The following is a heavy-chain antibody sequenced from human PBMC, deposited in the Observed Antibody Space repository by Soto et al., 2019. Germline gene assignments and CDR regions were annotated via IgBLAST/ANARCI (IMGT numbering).Heavy chain of an antibody. CDR3: ARGWRHAFDI. V-gene: IGHV1-69*13. CDR2: IIPIFGTA. Sequence: XVKVSCKASGGTFSSYSTNWVRQAPGQGLEWMGGIIPIFGTANYAQKFQGRVTITADESTSTAYMELSSLRSEDTAVYYCARGWRHAFDIWGQGTMVTVSS. CDR1: GGTFSSYS. J-gene: IGHJ3*02.